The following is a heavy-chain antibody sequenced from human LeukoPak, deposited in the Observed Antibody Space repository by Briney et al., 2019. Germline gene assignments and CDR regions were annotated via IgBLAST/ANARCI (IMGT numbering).Heavy chain of an antibody. CDR2: ISWDGGST. CDR1: GFTFSSYS. D-gene: IGHD3-10*01. V-gene: IGHV3-43D*03. Sequence: GSLRLSFAASGFTFSSYSMNWVRQTPGKGLGWVSLISWDGGSTYYADSVKGRFTISRDNSKNSLYLQMNSLRAEDTALYYCAKDMAAYYYSSGNIDYWGQGTLVTVSS. J-gene: IGHJ4*02. CDR3: AKDMAAYYYSSGNIDY.